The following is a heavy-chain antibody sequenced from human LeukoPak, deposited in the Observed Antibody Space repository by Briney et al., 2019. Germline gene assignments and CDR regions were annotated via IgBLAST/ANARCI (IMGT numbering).Heavy chain of an antibody. CDR3: ASLGGDIAARVVYYYYYYMDV. D-gene: IGHD6-6*01. CDR2: IRYDGSTT. CDR1: GFTFSSYG. J-gene: IGHJ6*03. V-gene: IGHV3-30*02. Sequence: GGSLRLSCAASGFTFSSYGMPWVRQAPGKGLEWVAFIRYDGSTTYYADSVKGRFTISRDNSKNTLYLQMNSLRAEDTAVYYCASLGGDIAARVVYYYYYYMDVWGKGTTVTVSS.